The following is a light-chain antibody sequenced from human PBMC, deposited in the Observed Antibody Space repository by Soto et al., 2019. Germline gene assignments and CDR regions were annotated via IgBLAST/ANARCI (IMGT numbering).Light chain of an antibody. CDR1: SSNVGSHT. Sequence: QSVLTQPPSASGTPGQRFTISCAGSSSNVGSHTVNWYQQVPGTAPKLLIYDNNRRPSGVPDRFSGSKSATSASLAISGLQSDDEADYYCAAWDDSLNGVFGGGTKLPVL. V-gene: IGLV1-44*01. CDR2: DNN. CDR3: AAWDDSLNGV. J-gene: IGLJ2*01.